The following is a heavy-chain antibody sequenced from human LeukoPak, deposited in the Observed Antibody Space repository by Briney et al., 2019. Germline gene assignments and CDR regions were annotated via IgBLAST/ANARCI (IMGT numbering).Heavy chain of an antibody. J-gene: IGHJ6*02. CDR2: ISGSGGST. CDR1: GFTFSSYA. CDR3: AKDKLVYGDYYYYYGMDV. Sequence: PGGSLRLSCAASGFTFSSYAMSWVRQAPGKGLEWVSAISGSGGSTCYADSVKGRFTISRDNSRNTLYLQMNSLRAEDTAVYYCAKDKLVYGDYYYYYGMDVWGQGTTVTVSS. V-gene: IGHV3-23*01. D-gene: IGHD4-17*01.